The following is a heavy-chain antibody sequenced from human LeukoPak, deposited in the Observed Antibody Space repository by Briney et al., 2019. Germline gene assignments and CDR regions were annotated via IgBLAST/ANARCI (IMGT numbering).Heavy chain of an antibody. V-gene: IGHV3-20*04. Sequence: GGSLRLPCAASGFTFDDYGMSWVRQAPGKGLEWVSGINWNGGSTGYADSVKGRFTISRDNAKNSLYLQMNSLRAEDTALYYGARVSGLGSYYDSSGYPDYWGQGTLVTVSS. D-gene: IGHD3-22*01. CDR3: ARVSGLGSYYDSSGYPDY. J-gene: IGHJ4*02. CDR1: GFTFDDYG. CDR2: INWNGGST.